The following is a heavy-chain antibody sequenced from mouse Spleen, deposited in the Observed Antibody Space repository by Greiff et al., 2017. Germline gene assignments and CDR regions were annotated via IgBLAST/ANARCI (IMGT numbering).Heavy chain of an antibody. CDR1: GFTFSDFY. CDR2: SRNKANDYTT. Sequence: DVHLVESGGGLVQSGRSLRLSCATSGFTFSDFYMEWVRQAPGKGLEWIAASRNKANDYTTEYSASVKGRFIVSRDTSQSILYLQMNALRAEDTAIYYCARDDGAWFAYWGQGTLVTVSA. V-gene: IGHV7-1*01. CDR3: ARDDGAWFAY. J-gene: IGHJ3*01.